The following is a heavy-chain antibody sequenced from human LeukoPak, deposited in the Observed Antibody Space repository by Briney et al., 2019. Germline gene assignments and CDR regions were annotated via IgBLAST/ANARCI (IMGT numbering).Heavy chain of an antibody. D-gene: IGHD4/OR15-4a*01. CDR3: AKVSLNMVNDAFDI. J-gene: IGHJ3*02. Sequence: GGSLRLSCAASGFIFSSYGMHWVRQAPDKGLEWVAFIRYDGSRKYYSDSVKGRFTISRDNSKNTLYLQMNGLRAEDTAMYYCAKVSLNMVNDAFDIWGQGTMVSVSS. CDR2: IRYDGSRK. V-gene: IGHV3-30*02. CDR1: GFIFSSYG.